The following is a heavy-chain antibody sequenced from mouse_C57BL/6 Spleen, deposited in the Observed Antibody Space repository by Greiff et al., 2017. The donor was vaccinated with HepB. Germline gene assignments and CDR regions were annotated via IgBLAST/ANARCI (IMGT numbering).Heavy chain of an antibody. D-gene: IGHD1-1*01. J-gene: IGHJ2*01. V-gene: IGHV1-22*01. Sequence: EVQLQQSGPELVKPGASVKMSCKASGYTFTDYNMHWVKQSHGKSLEWIGYINPNNGGTSYNQKFKGKATLTVNMSSSTAYMELRSLTSEDSAVYYCAREDKGLYYGSRSPRYYFDYWGQGTTLTVSS. CDR1: GYTFTDYN. CDR2: INPNNGGT. CDR3: AREDKGLYYGSRSPRYYFDY.